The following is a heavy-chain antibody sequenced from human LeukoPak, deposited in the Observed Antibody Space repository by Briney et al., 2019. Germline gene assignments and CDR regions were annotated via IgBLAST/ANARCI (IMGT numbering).Heavy chain of an antibody. V-gene: IGHV1-8*01. CDR2: MNPSSGNT. CDR3: AAHTYYFFSGSFGH. Sequence: GASVKVSCKASGYSFTSYDINWVRQATGQGPEWIGWMNPSSGNTGYAQRFQGGVTMTRDTSTSTAYLELSSLRSEDTAVYYCAAHTYYFFSGSFGHWGQGTLVTVSS. J-gene: IGHJ4*02. D-gene: IGHD3-10*01. CDR1: GYSFTSYD.